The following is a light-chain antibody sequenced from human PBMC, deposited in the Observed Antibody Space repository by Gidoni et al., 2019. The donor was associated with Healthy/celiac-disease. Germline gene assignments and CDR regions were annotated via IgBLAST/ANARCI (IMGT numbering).Light chain of an antibody. Sequence: DIQMTQSPSSLSASVGDRVTITCQASQDISNYLNWYQQKPGKAPKLLIYDASNLETGVPSRFSGSGSGTDFTFTISSLQPEDIATYYCQQYDNRPPITFDQGTRLEIK. CDR1: QDISNY. CDR2: DAS. CDR3: QQYDNRPPIT. V-gene: IGKV1-33*01. J-gene: IGKJ5*01.